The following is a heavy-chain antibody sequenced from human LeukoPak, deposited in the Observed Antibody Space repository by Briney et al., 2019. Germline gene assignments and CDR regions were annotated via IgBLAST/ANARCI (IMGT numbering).Heavy chain of an antibody. Sequence: SQTLSLTCTVSGVSISSGGYYWSWIRQHPGKGLEWIGYIYYSGSTYYNPSLKSRVTVSVDTSKNQFSLKLSSVTAADTAVYYCARVDDSSVIDYWGQGTLVTVSS. D-gene: IGHD3-22*01. J-gene: IGHJ4*02. CDR1: GVSISSGGYY. CDR2: IYYSGST. CDR3: ARVDDSSVIDY. V-gene: IGHV4-31*03.